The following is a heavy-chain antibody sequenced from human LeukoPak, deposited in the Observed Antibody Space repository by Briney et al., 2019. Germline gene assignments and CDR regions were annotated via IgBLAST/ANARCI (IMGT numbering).Heavy chain of an antibody. D-gene: IGHD3-10*01. J-gene: IGHJ1*01. Sequence: SATLSLTCAVYGGSFSGYYWSWIRQPPGKGLEWIGEINHSGSTNYNPSLKSRVTISVDTSKNQFSLKLSSVTAADTAVYYCARVGGGLKYFQLWGQGTLVTVSS. CDR2: INHSGST. CDR1: GGSFSGYY. V-gene: IGHV4-34*01. CDR3: ARVGGGLKYFQL.